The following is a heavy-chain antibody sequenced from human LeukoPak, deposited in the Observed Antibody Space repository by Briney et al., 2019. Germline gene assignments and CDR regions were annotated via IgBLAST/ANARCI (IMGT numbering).Heavy chain of an antibody. CDR3: AKDRMVTTGLGALDI. V-gene: IGHV3-23*01. CDR2: ISGSGVDT. D-gene: IGHD4-17*01. J-gene: IGHJ3*02. Sequence: GGSLRLSCAASGLTFSSYAMSWVRQAPGKGLEWVSAISGSGVDTYYADSAKGRFTISRDKSKSTLYLQMNSLRGEDTAVYYCAKDRMVTTGLGALDIWGPGTMLIVSS. CDR1: GLTFSSYA.